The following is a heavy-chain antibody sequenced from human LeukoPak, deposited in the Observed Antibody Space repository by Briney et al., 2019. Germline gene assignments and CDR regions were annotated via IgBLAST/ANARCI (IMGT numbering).Heavy chain of an antibody. J-gene: IGHJ6*03. CDR2: INPNSGAT. Sequence: ASVKVSCKASGYTFTGYYIHWVRQAPGQGLEWLGWINPNSGATRYVQTFQGRVILTTDTSIGTAYMELSSLTPHDPAVYYCARLELRRNYYYSYYIDVWGKGTTVTVFS. V-gene: IGHV1-2*02. CDR1: GYTFTGYY. CDR3: ARLELRRNYYYSYYIDV. D-gene: IGHD1-26*01.